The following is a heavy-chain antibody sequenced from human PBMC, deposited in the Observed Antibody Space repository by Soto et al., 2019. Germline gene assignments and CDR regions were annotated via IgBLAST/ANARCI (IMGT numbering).Heavy chain of an antibody. D-gene: IGHD2-2*01. Sequence: QVQLVESGGGVVQPGRSLRLSCAASGFTFSTYGMHWVRQAPGKGLEWVAVISYDGKNKYYAQSVKGRLTISRDNSKNIXYXPGNSLSGEDTALYYCAKGQHCSSTSCHFYYYGMDVWGQGTTVAVSS. CDR3: AKGQHCSSTSCHFYYYGMDV. J-gene: IGHJ6*02. CDR2: ISYDGKNK. CDR1: GFTFSTYG. V-gene: IGHV3-30*18.